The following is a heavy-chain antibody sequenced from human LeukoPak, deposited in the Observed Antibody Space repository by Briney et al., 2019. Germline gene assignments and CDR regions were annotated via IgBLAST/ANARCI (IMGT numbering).Heavy chain of an antibody. CDR1: GGSISTFY. V-gene: IGHV4-59*01. CDR2: VYYSGST. Sequence: PSETLSLTCTVSGGSISTFYWSWLRQPPGKQLEWIGYVYYSGSTNYNPSFKTRVTIPVDTSKNQFSLKLSSVTPADTAVYYCARVDYDSSGYFDYWGQGTLVTVSS. CDR3: ARVDYDSSGYFDY. D-gene: IGHD3-22*01. J-gene: IGHJ4*02.